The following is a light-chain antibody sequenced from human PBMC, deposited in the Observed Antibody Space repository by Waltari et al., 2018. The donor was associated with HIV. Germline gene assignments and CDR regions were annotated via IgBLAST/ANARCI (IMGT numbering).Light chain of an antibody. CDR3: SSYISTTTL. V-gene: IGLV2-14*01. CDR1: SSDIGHYHY. J-gene: IGLJ1*01. Sequence: QSAPTQPASVSGSPGPSITISCTATSSDIGHYHYVSWYQQSPGKAPKLMMYEVSNRPSGVSNRFSGSKSGNTASLTISGLQAEDEADYYCSSYISTTTLFGTGTKVTVL. CDR2: EVS.